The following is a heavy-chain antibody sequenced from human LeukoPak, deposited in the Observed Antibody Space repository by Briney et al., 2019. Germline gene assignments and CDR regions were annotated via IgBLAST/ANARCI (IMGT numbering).Heavy chain of an antibody. Sequence: GGSLRLSCAVSGFTFSSYGMNWVRQAPGRGLEWVSSISSGSTYIYYADSVKGRFTISRDNAKNSLSLQMNSLRAEDTAVYYCARGTAAAAWFDPWGQGTLVTVSS. V-gene: IGHV3-21*01. CDR2: ISSGSTYI. J-gene: IGHJ5*02. CDR3: ARGTAAAAWFDP. CDR1: GFTFSSYG. D-gene: IGHD6-13*01.